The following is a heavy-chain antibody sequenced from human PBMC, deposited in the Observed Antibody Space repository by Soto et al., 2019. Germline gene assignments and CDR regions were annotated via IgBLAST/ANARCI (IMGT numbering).Heavy chain of an antibody. J-gene: IGHJ6*02. V-gene: IGHV5-51*01. Sequence: GESLKISCKGSGYSLPSYWIGWVRQMPGKGLEWMGIIYPGDSDGRYSPSFQGQVTISVDKSISTAYLQWSSLKASDTATYYCAADTARTYYFYAMDVWGQGTTVTVSS. CDR1: GYSLPSYW. D-gene: IGHD5-18*01. CDR3: AADTARTYYFYAMDV. CDR2: IYPGDSDG.